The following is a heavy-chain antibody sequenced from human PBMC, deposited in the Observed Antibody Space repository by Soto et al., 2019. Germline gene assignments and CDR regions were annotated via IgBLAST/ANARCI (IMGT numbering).Heavy chain of an antibody. J-gene: IGHJ6*02. V-gene: IGHV1-69*13. Sequence: ASVKVSSKAPGGTFSCYAIRWVRQATGQGIEWMGGIIPIFGTANYAQKFQGRVTITADESTSTAYMELSSLRSEDTAVYYCALRYYDSSGYSLHWAWYYYYGMDVWGQGTTVTVSS. CDR3: ALRYYDSSGYSLHWAWYYYYGMDV. D-gene: IGHD3-22*01. CDR2: IIPIFGTA. CDR1: GGTFSCYA.